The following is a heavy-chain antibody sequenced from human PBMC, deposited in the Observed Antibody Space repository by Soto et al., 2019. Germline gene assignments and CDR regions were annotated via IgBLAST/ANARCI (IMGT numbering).Heavy chain of an antibody. Sequence: QGQLVQSGAEAKKPGASVKVSCQASGYTFTSYGISWVRQAPGQGPEWMGWISAYNGNTDYAQKLQGRVTMTTDTTRRIAYMELRRLRLDDTAVYYFARDIPDHHYETLGYFSRYYYGLDVWGQGTTVPVSS. CDR2: ISAYNGNT. CDR1: GYTFTSYG. V-gene: IGHV1-18*01. CDR3: ARDIPDHHYETLGYFSRYYYGLDV. D-gene: IGHD3-22*01. J-gene: IGHJ6*02.